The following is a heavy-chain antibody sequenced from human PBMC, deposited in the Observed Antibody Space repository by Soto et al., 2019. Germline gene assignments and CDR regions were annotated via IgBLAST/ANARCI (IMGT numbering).Heavy chain of an antibody. V-gene: IGHV3-21*01. CDR2: ISGSSSYI. J-gene: IGHJ4*02. CDR3: ARDPSGALPGFDS. Sequence: GGSLRLSCAASGFTFSPYTMNWVRQAPGKGLEWVSAISGSSSYIYYADSVKGRFTISRDNAKNSLYLQMNSLGADDTAVYYCARDPSGALPGFDSWRQRTLVTVSS. CDR1: GFTFSPYT. D-gene: IGHD3-3*01.